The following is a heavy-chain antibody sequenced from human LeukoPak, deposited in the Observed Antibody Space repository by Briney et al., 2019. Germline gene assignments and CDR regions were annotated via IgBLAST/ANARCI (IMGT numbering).Heavy chain of an antibody. J-gene: IGHJ4*02. CDR2: ITSSRGDT. Sequence: GGSLRLSCVASGFTFSSYAMSWVRQAPGKGLEWVAYITSSRGDTYYADSVKGRFTISRDNSKNTLYLQMNSLRGEDTAVYYCARDLSSTLYSDSSAYFDYWGQGTLVTVSS. CDR3: ARDLSSTLYSDSSAYFDY. D-gene: IGHD3-22*01. V-gene: IGHV3-23*01. CDR1: GFTFSSYA.